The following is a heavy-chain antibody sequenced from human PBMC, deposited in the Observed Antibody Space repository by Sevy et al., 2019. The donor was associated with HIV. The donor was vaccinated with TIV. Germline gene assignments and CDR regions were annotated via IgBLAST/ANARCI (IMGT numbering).Heavy chain of an antibody. V-gene: IGHV3-23*01. J-gene: IGHJ1*01. CDR1: GFTFSSYA. D-gene: IGHD6-19*01. Sequence: GGSLRLSCAASGFTFSSYAMSWVRQAPGKGLEWVSAISGSGGSTYYADSVKGRFTISRDNSKNTLYLQMNSLRAEDTAVYYCAKVSGGGIAVAVYFQHWGQGTLVTVSS. CDR3: AKVSGGGIAVAVYFQH. CDR2: ISGSGGST.